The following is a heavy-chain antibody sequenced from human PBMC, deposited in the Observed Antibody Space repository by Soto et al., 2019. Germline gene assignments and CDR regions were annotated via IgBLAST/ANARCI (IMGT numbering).Heavy chain of an antibody. V-gene: IGHV3-30*18. CDR2: ISYDETHI. CDR1: GFTFSDFG. J-gene: IGHJ4*02. Sequence: GGSLRLSCAVSGFTFSDFGMHWVRQAPGKGLEWVALISYDETHIYYADSVKGRFTISRDNSKSTLFLQLNSLRAEDTAVYYCAKDAVATLDYWGQGTLVTVSS. CDR3: AKDAVATLDY. D-gene: IGHD2-15*01.